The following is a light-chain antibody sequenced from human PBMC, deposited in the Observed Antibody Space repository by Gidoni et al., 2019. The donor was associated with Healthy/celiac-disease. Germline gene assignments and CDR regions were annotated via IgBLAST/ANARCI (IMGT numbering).Light chain of an antibody. CDR1: QSVSSSY. V-gene: IGKV3-20*01. CDR2: VAS. Sequence: VLTQSPGTLSLSPGGRATLSCRASQSVSSSYLAWYQQTPGPAPRLLIYVASSRATGIPDRFSGSASATDFPLTISRLEPEDVAVYYFQQYGSSPRTFGQGTQVEIK. CDR3: QQYGSSPRT. J-gene: IGKJ1*01.